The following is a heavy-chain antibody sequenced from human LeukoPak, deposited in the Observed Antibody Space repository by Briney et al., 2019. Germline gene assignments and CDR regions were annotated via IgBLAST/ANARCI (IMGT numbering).Heavy chain of an antibody. CDR2: ISSSSSTI. CDR3: ARDQVGYCSSTSCYAYYYYGMDV. CDR1: GFTFSSYS. D-gene: IGHD2-2*01. Sequence: GGSLRRSCAASGFTFSSYSMNWVRQAPGKGLEWVSYISSSSSTIYYADSVKGRFTISRDNAKNSLYLQMNSLRAEDTAVYYCARDQVGYCSSTSCYAYYYYGMDVWGQGTTVTVSS. V-gene: IGHV3-48*04. J-gene: IGHJ6*02.